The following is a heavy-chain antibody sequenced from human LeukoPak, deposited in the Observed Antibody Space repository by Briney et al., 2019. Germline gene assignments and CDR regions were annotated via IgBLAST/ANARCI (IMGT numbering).Heavy chain of an antibody. D-gene: IGHD2-2*01. CDR2: IYYSGST. Sequence: SETLSLTCTVSGGSISSGDYYWSWIRQPPGKGLEWIGCIYYSGSTYYNPSPKSRVTISVDTSKNQFSLKLSSVTAADTAVYYCARGYCSSTSCYLFWFDPWGQGTLVTVSS. CDR1: GGSISSGDYY. J-gene: IGHJ5*02. V-gene: IGHV4-30-4*01. CDR3: ARGYCSSTSCYLFWFDP.